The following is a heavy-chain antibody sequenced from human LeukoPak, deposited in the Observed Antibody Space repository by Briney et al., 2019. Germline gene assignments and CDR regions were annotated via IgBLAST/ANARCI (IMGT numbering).Heavy chain of an antibody. Sequence: GGSLRLSCAASGFTFSNAWMNWVRQAPGKGLEWVGRLESKSAGGTTDYAAPVKGRFTISRDDSRNTVFLQMNSLKIEDTAIYYCTTTQGLTSSDAFHSWGEGTMVTVSS. J-gene: IGHJ3*02. D-gene: IGHD6-19*01. CDR3: TTTQGLTSSDAFHS. V-gene: IGHV3-15*04. CDR2: LESKSAGGTT. CDR1: GFTFSNAW.